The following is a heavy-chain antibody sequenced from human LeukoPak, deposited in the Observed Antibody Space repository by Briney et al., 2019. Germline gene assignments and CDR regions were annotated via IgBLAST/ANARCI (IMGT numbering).Heavy chain of an antibody. CDR3: AMASSTSSGWFDP. CDR1: GFTFSSYV. CDR2: ISGSGGST. D-gene: IGHD2-2*01. Sequence: GGSQRLPCTASGFTFSSYVMSWLGQAPGKGMEWVSTISGSGGSTYYADSVKGRLTIYRDNSKNTLYLQMNSLRAKDMAVYYCAMASSTSSGWFDPWGQGTPVTVSS. V-gene: IGHV3-23*01. J-gene: IGHJ5*02.